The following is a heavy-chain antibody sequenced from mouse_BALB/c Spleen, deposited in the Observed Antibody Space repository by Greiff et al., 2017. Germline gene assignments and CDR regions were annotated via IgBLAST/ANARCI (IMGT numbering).Heavy chain of an antibody. Sequence: EVQRVESGPGLVKPSQSLSLTCSVTGYSITSGYYWNWIRQFPGNKLEWMGYISYDGSNNYNPSLKNRISITRDTSKNQFFLKLNSVTTEDTATYYCAREDGYLYYYAMDYWGQGTSVTVSS. CDR2: ISYDGSN. CDR3: AREDGYLYYYAMDY. J-gene: IGHJ4*01. D-gene: IGHD2-3*01. CDR1: GYSITSGYY. V-gene: IGHV3-6*02.